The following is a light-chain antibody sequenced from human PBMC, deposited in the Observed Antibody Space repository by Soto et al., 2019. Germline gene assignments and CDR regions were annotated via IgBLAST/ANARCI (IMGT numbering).Light chain of an antibody. CDR2: GNS. J-gene: IGLJ1*01. CDR3: QSYDSSLSGSEV. CDR1: SSNIGAGYD. V-gene: IGLV1-40*01. Sequence: QSVLTQPPSVSGAPGQRVTISCTGSSSNIGAGYDVHWYQQLPGTAPKLLIYGNSNRPSGVPDRFSGSKSGTSASLAITGLQAEDEADYYCQSYDSSLSGSEVFVTGTKLTVL.